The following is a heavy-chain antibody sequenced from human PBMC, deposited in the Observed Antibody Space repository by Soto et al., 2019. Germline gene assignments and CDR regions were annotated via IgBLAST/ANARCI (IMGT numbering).Heavy chain of an antibody. CDR3: ARVAGTTGYYYYYYMDV. J-gene: IGHJ6*03. Sequence: PSETLSLTCSVSGGSISSYYWSWIRQPPGKGLEWIGYIYYSGSTNYNPSLKSRVTISVDTSKNQFSLKLSSVTAADTAVYYCARVAGTTGYYYYYYMDVWGKGTTVTVSS. D-gene: IGHD1-7*01. CDR2: IYYSGST. CDR1: GGSISSYY. V-gene: IGHV4-59*01.